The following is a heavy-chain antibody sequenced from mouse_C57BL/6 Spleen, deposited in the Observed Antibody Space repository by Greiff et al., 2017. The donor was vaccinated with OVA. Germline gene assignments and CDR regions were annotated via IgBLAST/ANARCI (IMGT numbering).Heavy chain of an antibody. CDR3: AEGGGYFDV. Sequence: EVKLMESGPGLVKPSQSLSLTCSVTGYSITSGYYWNWIRQFPGNKLEWMGYISYDGSNNYNPSLKNRISITRDTSKNQFFLKLNSVTTEDTATYYCAEGGGYFDVWGTGTTVTVSS. CDR2: ISYDGSN. V-gene: IGHV3-6*01. J-gene: IGHJ1*03. CDR1: GYSITSGYY.